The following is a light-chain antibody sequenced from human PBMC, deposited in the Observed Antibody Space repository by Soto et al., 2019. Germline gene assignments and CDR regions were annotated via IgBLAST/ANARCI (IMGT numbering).Light chain of an antibody. CDR2: DTS. Sequence: EIVLTQSPATLSLSPGERATLSCRASQSVSSYLAWYQQKPGQAPRLLIYDTSKRATGIPARFIGSGSGTDFPLTISSLEPEDFAVYYCQQRTNWPRSFTFGPGTKVDIK. J-gene: IGKJ3*01. CDR3: QQRTNWPRSFT. CDR1: QSVSSY. V-gene: IGKV3-11*01.